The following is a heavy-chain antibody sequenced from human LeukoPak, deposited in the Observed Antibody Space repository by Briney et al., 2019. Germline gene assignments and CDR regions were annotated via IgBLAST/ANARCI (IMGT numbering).Heavy chain of an antibody. J-gene: IGHJ3*02. CDR3: ARDRIMITFDKSYRDALDI. CDR2: ISSSSSYI. V-gene: IGHV3-21*01. Sequence: GGSLRLSCAASGFTFSSYSMNWVRQAPGKGLEWVSSISSSSSYIYYADSVKGRFTISRDNAKNSLYLQMNSLRAEDTAVYYCARDRIMITFDKSYRDALDIWGQGTMVAVSS. CDR1: GFTFSSYS. D-gene: IGHD3-16*01.